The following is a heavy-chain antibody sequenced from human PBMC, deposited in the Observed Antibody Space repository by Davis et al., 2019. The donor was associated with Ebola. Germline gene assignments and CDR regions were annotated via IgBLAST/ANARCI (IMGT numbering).Heavy chain of an antibody. V-gene: IGHV1-2*02. J-gene: IGHJ6*02. D-gene: IGHD2-8*01. CDR1: GYTFTGYY. CDR3: ARAAPPEYNVWSRNPHYHYFTMDV. CDR2: INPNNGDT. Sequence: ASVKVSCKASGYTFTGYYIHWVRQAPGQGLEWMGWINPNNGDTKIAQRFQGRFTMTRDTAIGTAYMELSRLRSDDTAVFLCARAAPPEYNVWSRNPHYHYFTMDVWGQGTTVTVSS.